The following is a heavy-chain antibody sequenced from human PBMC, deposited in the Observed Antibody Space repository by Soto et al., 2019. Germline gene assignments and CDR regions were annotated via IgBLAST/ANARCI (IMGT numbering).Heavy chain of an antibody. V-gene: IGHV1-18*01. D-gene: IGHD3-3*01. CDR1: GYTFTSYG. Sequence: QVPLVQSGAEVKKPGASVKVSCKASGYTFTSYGISWVRQAPGQGLEWMGWISAYNGNTNYAQKLQGRVTMTTDTSTSTAYMELRSLRSDDTAVYYCARSIFGVVISYYYHGMDVWGQGTTVTVSS. J-gene: IGHJ6*02. CDR3: ARSIFGVVISYYYHGMDV. CDR2: ISAYNGNT.